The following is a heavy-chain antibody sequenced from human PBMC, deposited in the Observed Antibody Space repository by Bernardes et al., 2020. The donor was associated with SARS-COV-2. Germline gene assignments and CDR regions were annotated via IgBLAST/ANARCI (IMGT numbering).Heavy chain of an antibody. V-gene: IGHV3-48*03. J-gene: IGHJ4*02. CDR1: GFTFSTYE. D-gene: IGHD2-15*01. CDR2: INGGGNRR. Sequence: GGSLRLSRAASGFTFSTYEMIWVRQAPGKGLEYISYINGGGNRRHYADSVKGRVTISRDNTDNSLYLQMSSLRVDDTAVYYCARESDSGGYRFDFWGPGTLLTVSS. CDR3: ARESDSGGYRFDF.